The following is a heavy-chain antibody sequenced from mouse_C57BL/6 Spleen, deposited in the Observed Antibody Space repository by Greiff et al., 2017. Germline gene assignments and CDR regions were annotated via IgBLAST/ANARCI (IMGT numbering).Heavy chain of an antibody. Sequence: VQLQESGPELVKPGASVKLSCKASGYTFTSYDINWVKQRPGQGLEWIGWIYPRDGSTKYNEKFKGKATLTVDTSSSTAYMELHSLTSEDSAVYFWARSKAYYGSSYGYFDVWGTGTTGTVSS. J-gene: IGHJ1*03. D-gene: IGHD1-1*01. CDR1: GYTFTSYD. CDR3: ARSKAYYGSSYGYFDV. CDR2: IYPRDGST. V-gene: IGHV1-85*01.